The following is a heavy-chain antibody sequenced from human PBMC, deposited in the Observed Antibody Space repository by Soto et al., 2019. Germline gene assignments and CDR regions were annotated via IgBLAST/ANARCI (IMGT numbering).Heavy chain of an antibody. CDR2: IIPIFGTA. D-gene: IGHD3-10*01. CDR3: ASPGGFGELSRPFDY. Sequence: ASVEVSCKASGGTFSSCASSWVRQAHGQGLEWMGGIIPIFGTANYAQKFQGRVTITADESTSTAYMELSSLRSEDTAVYYCASPGGFGELSRPFDYWGQGTLVTVSS. V-gene: IGHV1-69*13. CDR1: GGTFSSCA. J-gene: IGHJ4*02.